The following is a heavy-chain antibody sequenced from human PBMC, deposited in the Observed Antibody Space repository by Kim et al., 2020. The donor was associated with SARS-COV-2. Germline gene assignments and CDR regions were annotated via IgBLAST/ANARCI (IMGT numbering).Heavy chain of an antibody. J-gene: IGHJ5*02. V-gene: IGHV4-31*03. CDR1: GGSITSGGYY. CDR3: ATTRCSCFRCNPFDH. D-gene: IGHD3-10*02. Sequence: SETLSLTCSVSGGSITSGGYYWSWIRQQPGRGLEWIGYVSDSGDTFYNPSLKSRLTMSLDTSDNQFSLKLMSVTDADTAVYYCATTRCSCFRCNPFDHWGQGTLVIVSS. CDR2: VSDSGDT.